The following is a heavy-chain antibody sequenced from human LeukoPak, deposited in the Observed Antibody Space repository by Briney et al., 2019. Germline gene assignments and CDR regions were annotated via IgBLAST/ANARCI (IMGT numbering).Heavy chain of an antibody. D-gene: IGHD6-13*01. CDR1: GFTFSTYA. V-gene: IGHV3-23*01. CDR2: LSRSGDST. J-gene: IGHJ4*02. Sequence: PGGSLRLSCAGSGFTFSTYAMSWVRQAPGKGLEWVSALSRSGDSTYYADSVKGRFTISRDNSKNTLYLQMNSLRAEDTAVYYCLLDSSSWPFDYWGQGTLVTVSS. CDR3: LLDSSSWPFDY.